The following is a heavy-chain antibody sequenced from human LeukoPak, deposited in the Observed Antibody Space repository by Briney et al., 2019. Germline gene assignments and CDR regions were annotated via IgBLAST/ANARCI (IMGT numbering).Heavy chain of an antibody. Sequence: QTGGSLRLSCAASGFTFSSYWMSWVRQAPGKGLEWVAKINQGGSEAYYVDSVKGRFTISRDNAKNSLYLQMDSLRAEDTAVYYCARLAVADLYYFDYWGQGTLVTVSS. CDR2: INQGGSEA. CDR1: GFTFSSYW. D-gene: IGHD6-19*01. V-gene: IGHV3-7*01. CDR3: ARLAVADLYYFDY. J-gene: IGHJ4*02.